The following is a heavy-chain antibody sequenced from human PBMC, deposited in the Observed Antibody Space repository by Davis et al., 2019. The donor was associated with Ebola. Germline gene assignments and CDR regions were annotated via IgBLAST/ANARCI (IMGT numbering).Heavy chain of an antibody. CDR2: INSDGTFT. CDR3: ARGRFYMGV. V-gene: IGHV3-74*01. J-gene: IGHJ6*03. CDR1: AFTFSNYW. D-gene: IGHD3-16*01. Sequence: PGGSLRLSCAASAFTFSNYWMYWVRQAPGEGLMCVSRINSDGTFTTYADSVKGRFTISRDNAKNSLYLEMNSLRVEDTAVYYCARGRFYMGVWGQGTTVTVSS.